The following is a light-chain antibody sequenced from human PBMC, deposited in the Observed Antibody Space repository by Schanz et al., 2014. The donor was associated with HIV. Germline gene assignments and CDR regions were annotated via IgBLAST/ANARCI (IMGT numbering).Light chain of an antibody. J-gene: IGKJ4*01. CDR2: GAS. CDR1: QSVGSD. Sequence: ELMMTQSPATLSVSPGERATLSCRASQSVGSDLAWYQQKPGQAPRLLIYGASSRATGIPDRFSGSGSGTEFTLTISSLQSEDFAVYYCQQYNNWPPLTFGGGTKVEIK. V-gene: IGKV3D-15*01. CDR3: QQYNNWPPLT.